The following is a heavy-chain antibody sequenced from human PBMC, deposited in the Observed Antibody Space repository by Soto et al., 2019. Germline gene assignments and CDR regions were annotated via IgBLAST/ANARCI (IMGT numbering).Heavy chain of an antibody. D-gene: IGHD4-17*01. CDR1: GYTFTTHY. J-gene: IGHJ5*02. CDR3: ARVIVPTTVTTSNWFDP. Sequence: ASVKVSCKASGYTFTTHYMHWVRQAPGQGLEWMGIINPSGGNTNYAQKFQGRVTMTSDTSTSTVYMELSSLTTDDTAVYYCARVIVPTTVTTSNWFDPWGHGTLVTVSS. CDR2: INPSGGNT. V-gene: IGHV1-46*01.